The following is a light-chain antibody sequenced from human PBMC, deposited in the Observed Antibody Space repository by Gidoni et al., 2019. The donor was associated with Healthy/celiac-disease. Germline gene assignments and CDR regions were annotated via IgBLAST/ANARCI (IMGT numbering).Light chain of an antibody. V-gene: IGKV3-15*01. CDR3: QQYNNWPPERT. CDR1: QSVSSN. CDR2: GAS. Sequence: EIVMTQPPATLSVSLGERATLSCRASQSVSSNLAWYQQKPGQASRLLIYGASTRATGIPARFSGSGSGTEFTLTISSLQSEDFAVYYCQQYNNWPPERTFGQGTKVEIK. J-gene: IGKJ1*01.